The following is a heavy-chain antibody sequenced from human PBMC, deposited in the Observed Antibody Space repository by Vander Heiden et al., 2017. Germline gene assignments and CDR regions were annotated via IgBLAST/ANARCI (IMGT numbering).Heavy chain of an antibody. J-gene: IGHJ1*01. V-gene: IGHV3-9*01. CDR1: GFTFDDYA. D-gene: IGHD6-6*01. Sequence: EVQLVESGGGLVQPGRSLRLSCAASGFTFDDYAMHWVRQAPGKGLEWVSGISWNSGSIGYADSVKGRFTISRDNAKNSLYLQMNSLRAEDTALYYCAKDSGSSGAGCFQHWGQGTLVTVSS. CDR3: AKDSGSSGAGCFQH. CDR2: ISWNSGSI.